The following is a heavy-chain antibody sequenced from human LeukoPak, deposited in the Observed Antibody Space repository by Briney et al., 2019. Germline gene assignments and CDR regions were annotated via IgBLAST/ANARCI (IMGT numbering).Heavy chain of an antibody. CDR2: IWYDGSNK. J-gene: IGHJ4*02. V-gene: IGHV3-33*08. D-gene: IGHD5-18*01. Sequence: GGSLRLSCAASGFTFSSYGMHWVRQAPGKGLEWVAVIWYDGSNKYYADSVKGRFTISRDNSKNTLYLQMNSLRAEDTAVYYCGRDSGDTSAFDYWGQGTLVTVSS. CDR3: GRDSGDTSAFDY. CDR1: GFTFSSYG.